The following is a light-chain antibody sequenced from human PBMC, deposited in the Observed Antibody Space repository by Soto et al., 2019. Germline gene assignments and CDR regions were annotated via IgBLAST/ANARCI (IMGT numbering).Light chain of an antibody. Sequence: EIVLTQSPGTLSLSPGERATLSCRASQSVNSYYLAWYQQRPGQAPRLLIYGASNRVTGIPDRFSGSGSATDFTLTISRLEPEDFAVYYCQQHDSSPTTFGQGTRLEIK. CDR3: QQHDSSPTT. V-gene: IGKV3-20*01. CDR2: GAS. CDR1: QSVNSYY. J-gene: IGKJ5*01.